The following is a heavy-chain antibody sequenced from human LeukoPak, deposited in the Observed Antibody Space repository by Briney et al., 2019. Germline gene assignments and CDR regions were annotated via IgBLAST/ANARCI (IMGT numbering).Heavy chain of an antibody. CDR3: AKERSAHDPFDI. CDR2: ISGGGGSP. J-gene: IGHJ3*02. Sequence: GGSLRLSCAASGFTFSSYSMSWVRQAPGKGLEWVSAISGGGGSPYYADTVKGRFTISRDNSKNTLYLQMTSLKAEDTAVYSCAKERSAHDPFDIWGQGTLVTVSS. D-gene: IGHD3-3*01. V-gene: IGHV3-23*01. CDR1: GFTFSSYS.